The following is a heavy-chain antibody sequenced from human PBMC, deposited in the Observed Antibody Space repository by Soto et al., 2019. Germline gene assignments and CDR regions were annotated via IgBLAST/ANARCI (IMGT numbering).Heavy chain of an antibody. D-gene: IGHD3-22*01. V-gene: IGHV1-3*01. CDR2: INAGNGNT. Sequence: ASVKVSCEASGYTFTSYAMHWVRQAPGQRLEWMGWINAGNGNTKYSQKFQGRVTITRDTSASTAYMELSSLRSDDTHVYYCARDTPDSSGYYYLFDPWGQGTLVTVS. J-gene: IGHJ5*02. CDR3: ARDTPDSSGYYYLFDP. CDR1: GYTFTSYA.